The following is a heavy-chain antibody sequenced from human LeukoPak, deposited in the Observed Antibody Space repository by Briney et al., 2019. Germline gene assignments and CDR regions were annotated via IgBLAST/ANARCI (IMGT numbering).Heavy chain of an antibody. CDR3: AKVDRIAAAGTDY. Sequence: PGGSLRLSCAASGFTFSSYGMNWVRQAPGKGLEWVAVISYDGSNKNYADSVKGRFTISRDNSKNTLYLQMNSLRAEDTAVYYCAKVDRIAAAGTDYWGQGTLVTVSS. CDR2: ISYDGSNK. D-gene: IGHD6-13*01. V-gene: IGHV3-30*18. CDR1: GFTFSSYG. J-gene: IGHJ4*02.